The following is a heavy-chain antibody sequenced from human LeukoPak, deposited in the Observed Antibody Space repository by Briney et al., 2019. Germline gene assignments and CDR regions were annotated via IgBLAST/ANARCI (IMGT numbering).Heavy chain of an antibody. J-gene: IGHJ5*02. CDR2: IYHSGST. CDR3: ARRRHTMVRGLNWFDP. D-gene: IGHD3-10*01. Sequence: SGTLSLTCAVSGGSISSSNWWSWVRQPPGKGLEWIGEIYHSGSTNYNPSLKSRVTISVDTSKNQFSLKLSSVTAADTAVYYCARRRHTMVRGLNWFDPWGQGTLVTVSS. CDR1: GGSISSSNW. V-gene: IGHV4-4*02.